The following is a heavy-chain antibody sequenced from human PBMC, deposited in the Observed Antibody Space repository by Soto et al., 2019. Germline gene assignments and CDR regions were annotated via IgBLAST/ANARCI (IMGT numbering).Heavy chain of an antibody. V-gene: IGHV1-18*04. CDR1: GYTFTSSG. D-gene: IGHD3-9*01. CDR2: ISAYNGNT. CDR3: ARMGTYYDILTGYYMPRHV. J-gene: IGHJ6*02. Sequence: GASVKVSCKSSGYTFTSSGISWVRQAPGQGLEWMGWISAYNGNTNYAQKLQGRVTMTTDTSTSTAYMELRSLRSDDTAVYYCARMGTYYDILTGYYMPRHVWGQGTTVTVSS.